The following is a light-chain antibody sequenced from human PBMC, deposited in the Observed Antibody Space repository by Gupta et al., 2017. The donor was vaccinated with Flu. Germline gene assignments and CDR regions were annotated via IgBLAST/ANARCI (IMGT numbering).Light chain of an antibody. CDR2: LGS. CDR1: QSRLHSNGYKY. J-gene: IGKJ3*01. Sequence: DIVMTQSPLSLPVTPGEPASISCRSSQSRLHSNGYKYLDWYMQKPVQAPQLLIYLGSNRADGGVDRFSGSGAGTDVKLKISRGEAEDVGVYYCRQARQNHPLFTFGHGTKVDIK. V-gene: IGKV2-28*01. CDR3: RQARQNHPLFT.